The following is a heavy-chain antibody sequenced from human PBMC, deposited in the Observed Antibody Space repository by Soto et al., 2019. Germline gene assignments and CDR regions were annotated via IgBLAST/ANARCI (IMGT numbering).Heavy chain of an antibody. D-gene: IGHD2-21*02. V-gene: IGHV4-39*01. J-gene: IGHJ5*02. CDR3: ARHPSDFWFDP. CDR2: IYYSGST. Sequence: SETLSLTCTVSGGSISSYYWGWIRQPPGKGLEWIGSIYYSGSTYYNPSLKSRVTISVDTSKNQFSLKLSSVTAADTAVYYCARHPSDFWFDPWGQGTLVTVSS. CDR1: GGSISSYY.